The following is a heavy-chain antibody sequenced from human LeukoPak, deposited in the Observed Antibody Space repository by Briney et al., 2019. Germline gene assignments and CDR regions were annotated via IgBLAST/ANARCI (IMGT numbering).Heavy chain of an antibody. J-gene: IGHJ3*02. CDR3: AREAVGDAFDI. D-gene: IGHD6-19*01. Sequence: PGGSLRLSCAVSGFTFSSYEMNWVRQAPGKGLEWVSYIGSSGTTMYYADSVMGRFTISRDNAKNSLFLQMNSLRAEDTAVYHCAREAVGDAFDIWGQGTMVTVSS. V-gene: IGHV3-48*03. CDR1: GFTFSSYE. CDR2: IGSSGTTM.